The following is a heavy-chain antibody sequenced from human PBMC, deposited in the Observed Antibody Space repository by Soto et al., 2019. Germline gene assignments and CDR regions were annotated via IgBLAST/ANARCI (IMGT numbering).Heavy chain of an antibody. CDR2: IYYSGST. V-gene: IGHV4-59*01. CDR1: GGSISSYY. Sequence: AETLSLTCTVSGGSISSYYLCWIRQPPGKGLEWIGYIYYSGSTNYNPSLKSRVTISVDKSKNQFSLKLSSVTAADTAVYYCACLPRTREPGRTAFWPQATLFTASS. J-gene: IGHJ3*01. CDR3: ACLPRTREPGRTAF. D-gene: IGHD1-1*01.